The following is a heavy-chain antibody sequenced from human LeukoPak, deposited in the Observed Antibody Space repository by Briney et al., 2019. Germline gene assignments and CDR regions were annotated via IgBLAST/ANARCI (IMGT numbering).Heavy chain of an antibody. D-gene: IGHD2-15*01. J-gene: IGHJ4*02. V-gene: IGHV3-23*01. CDR1: GFTFSGYA. Sequence: GGSLRLSCAASGFTFSGYAMSWVRQAPGKGLEWVSGISASAGGTYYADSVKGRFTISRDKSKNTLYLQLDSLTAEDTAVYYCAKLVGVAPTDYWGQGTLVTVSS. CDR3: AKLVGVAPTDY. CDR2: ISASAGGT.